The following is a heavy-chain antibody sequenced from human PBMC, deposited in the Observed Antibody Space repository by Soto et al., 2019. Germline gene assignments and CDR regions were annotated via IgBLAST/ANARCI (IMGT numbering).Heavy chain of an antibody. CDR1: GYTFTGYY. Sequence: ASVKVSCKASGYTFTGYYMHWVRQAPGQGLEWMGWINPNSGGTNFVQKFQGWVTMTRDTSISTAYMELSRLRSDDTAVYYCARMAYCSSTSCPQYYMDVWGKGTTVTVSS. J-gene: IGHJ6*03. CDR2: INPNSGGT. CDR3: ARMAYCSSTSCPQYYMDV. V-gene: IGHV1-2*04. D-gene: IGHD2-2*01.